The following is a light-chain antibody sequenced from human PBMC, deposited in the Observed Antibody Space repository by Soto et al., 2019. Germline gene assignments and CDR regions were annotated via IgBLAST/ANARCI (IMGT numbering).Light chain of an antibody. Sequence: QTVVTQEPSFSVSPGGTVTLTCGLSSGSVSSSYYPNWYQQIPGQAPRTLIYSTNTRSPGVPDRFSGSILGNKAALTITGAQSDDESDYYCVLYMGSGISVFGGGTKLTVL. CDR1: SGSVSSSYY. CDR3: VLYMGSGISV. J-gene: IGLJ3*02. V-gene: IGLV8-61*01. CDR2: STN.